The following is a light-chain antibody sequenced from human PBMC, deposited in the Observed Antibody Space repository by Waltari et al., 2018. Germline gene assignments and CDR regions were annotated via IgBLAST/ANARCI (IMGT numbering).Light chain of an antibody. CDR2: RNN. V-gene: IGLV1-47*01. CDR3: ATWDDSLTGWV. Sequence: QSVLTQPPSASGTPGQRVTISCSGSSSNIGSYYVYWYQQLSGTAPKLLIYRNNERPSGVPDRCSGSKSGTSASLAITGLRSEDGAHYYCATWDDSLTGWVFGGGTKLAVL. J-gene: IGLJ3*02. CDR1: SSNIGSYY.